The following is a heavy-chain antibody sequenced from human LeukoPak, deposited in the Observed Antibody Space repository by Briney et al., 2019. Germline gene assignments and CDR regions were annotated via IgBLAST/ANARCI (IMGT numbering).Heavy chain of an antibody. V-gene: IGHV3-53*04. CDR1: GFTVSINY. D-gene: IGHD3-22*01. CDR3: ARDFIHRSGEAGY. J-gene: IGHJ4*02. Sequence: PGGSLRLSCAASGFTVSINYMSWVRQAPGKGLEWVSVIYSGSSTYYADSVKGRFTISRHNSKNTLYLQMNSLRAEDTAVYYCARDFIHRSGEAGYWGQGTLVTVSS. CDR2: IYSGSST.